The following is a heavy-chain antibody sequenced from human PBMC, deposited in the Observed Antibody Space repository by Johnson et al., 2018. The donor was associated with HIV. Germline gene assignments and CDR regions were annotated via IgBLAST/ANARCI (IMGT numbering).Heavy chain of an antibody. V-gene: IGHV3-20*04. CDR1: GFTFDDYG. CDR2: INWNGGST. Sequence: VQLVESGGGLVRPGGSLRLSCAASGFTFDDYGMSWVRQAPGKGLEWVSGINWNGGSTGYADSVKGRFTISRDNSKNTLYVQMNSLRPEDTAVYFCARGGYGGILDTVDLWGQGTMVTVSS. CDR3: ARGGYGGILDTVDL. J-gene: IGHJ3*01. D-gene: IGHD4-23*01.